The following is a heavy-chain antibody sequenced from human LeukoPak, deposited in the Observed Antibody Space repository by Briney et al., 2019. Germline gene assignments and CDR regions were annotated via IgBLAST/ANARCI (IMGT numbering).Heavy chain of an antibody. D-gene: IGHD6-13*01. J-gene: IGHJ3*02. CDR3: ARTGIAAAATDDAFDI. CDR1: GGSISSSSYY. V-gene: IGHV4-39*07. Sequence: SETLSLTCTVSGGSISSSSYYWGWIRQPPGKGLEWIGSIYYSGSTYYNPSLKSRVTISVDTSKNQFSLKLSSVTAADTAVYYCARTGIAAAATDDAFDIWGQGTMVTVSS. CDR2: IYYSGST.